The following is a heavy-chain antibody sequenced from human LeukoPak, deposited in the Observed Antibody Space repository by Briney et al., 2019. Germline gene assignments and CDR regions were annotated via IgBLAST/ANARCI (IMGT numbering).Heavy chain of an antibody. CDR2: IYSSGSA. J-gene: IGHJ6*02. CDR1: GGSISSGSYY. D-gene: IGHD3-22*01. V-gene: IGHV4-31*03. Sequence: SETLSLTCTVSGGSISSGSYYWTWIRQHPGKGLEWIGYIYSSGSAYYNPSLKSRVTISIDTSKNQFSLTLSSVTAADTAVYYCARGETTFKDYYYDSSGYYCGPRDGPKYYYYGMDVWGQGTTVTVSS. CDR3: ARGETTFKDYYYDSSGYYCGPRDGPKYYYYGMDV.